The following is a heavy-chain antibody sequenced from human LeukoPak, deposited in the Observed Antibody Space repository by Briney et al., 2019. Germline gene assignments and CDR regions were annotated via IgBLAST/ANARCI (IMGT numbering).Heavy chain of an antibody. CDR1: GFTFSGSA. CDR3: TRLPIAAAGTRDY. J-gene: IGHJ4*02. CDR2: IRCKANSYAT. D-gene: IGHD6-13*01. V-gene: IGHV3-73*01. Sequence: PGGSLKLSCAASGFTFSGSAMHWVRQASGKGLEWVGRIRCKANSYATAYAASVKGRFTISRDDSKNTAYLQMNSLKTEDTAVYYCTRLPIAAAGTRDYWGQGTLVTVSS.